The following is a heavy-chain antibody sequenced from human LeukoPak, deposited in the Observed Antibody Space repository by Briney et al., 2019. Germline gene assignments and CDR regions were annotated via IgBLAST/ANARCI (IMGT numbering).Heavy chain of an antibody. J-gene: IGHJ4*02. Sequence: GGSLRLSCAASGFTFSSYGMHWVRQAPGKGLEWVAVISNDGIKKYYADSVKGRFTISRDNSRNTLYLQMNSLRVEDTAVYYCAKDVGYYGSGSYYSDWGQGTLVTVSS. V-gene: IGHV3-30*18. D-gene: IGHD3-10*01. CDR2: ISNDGIKK. CDR1: GFTFSSYG. CDR3: AKDVGYYGSGSYYSD.